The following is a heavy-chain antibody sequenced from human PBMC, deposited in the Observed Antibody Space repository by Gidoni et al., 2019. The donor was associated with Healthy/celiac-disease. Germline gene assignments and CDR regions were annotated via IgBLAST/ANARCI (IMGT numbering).Heavy chain of an antibody. Sequence: QVQLQQWGAGLLKPSETLSLTCAVYGGSFSGYYWSWIRQPPGKGLERIGEINHSGSTNYNPSLKSRVTISVDTSKNQFSLKLSSVTAADTAVYYCARVLLWFGSLSSWFDPWGQGTLVTVSS. CDR2: INHSGST. D-gene: IGHD3-10*01. J-gene: IGHJ5*02. V-gene: IGHV4-34*01. CDR1: GGSFSGYY. CDR3: ARVLLWFGSLSSWFDP.